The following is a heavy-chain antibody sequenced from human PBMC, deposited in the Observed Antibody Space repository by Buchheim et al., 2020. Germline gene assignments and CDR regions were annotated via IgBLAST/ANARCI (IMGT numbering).Heavy chain of an antibody. CDR1: GYTFTDFW. D-gene: IGHD1-14*01. J-gene: IGHJ4*02. CDR3: VRGFKNRDPSFDY. CDR2: IYPIDSYA. V-gene: IGHV5-51*01. Sequence: EVRLVQSGAEVKKPGESLKISCEGSGYTFTDFWIGWVRQMPGKGLEWMGIIYPIDSYARNSPSFQGHVTISVDTAIRTAYLQWDGLQVSESAIYYCVRGFKNRDPSFDYWGQGTL.